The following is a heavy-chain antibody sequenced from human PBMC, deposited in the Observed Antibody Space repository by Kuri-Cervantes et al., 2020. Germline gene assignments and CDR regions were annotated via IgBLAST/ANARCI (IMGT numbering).Heavy chain of an antibody. Sequence: ASVKVSCKASGYTFTGYYMHWVRQAPGQGLEWMGWINPNSGGTNFAKKFQGSVTMTRDTSISTVYMELSSLRSDDTAVYYCAREATSLDVWGQGTTVTVSS. CDR1: GYTFTGYY. J-gene: IGHJ6*02. CDR3: AREATSLDV. D-gene: IGHD5-12*01. V-gene: IGHV1-2*02. CDR2: INPNSGGT.